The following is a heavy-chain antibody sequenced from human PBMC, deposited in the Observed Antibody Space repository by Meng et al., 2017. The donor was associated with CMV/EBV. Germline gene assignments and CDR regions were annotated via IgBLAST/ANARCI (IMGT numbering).Heavy chain of an antibody. D-gene: IGHD2-2*01. CDR1: GGTFSSYA. CDR3: AFSDCSSTSCWFDY. Sequence: SVKVSCKASGGTFSSYAISWVRQAPGQGLEWMGGIIPIFGTANYAQKFQGRVTITTDEFTSTAYMELSSLRSEDTAVYYCAFSDCSSTSCWFDYWGQGTLVTVSS. J-gene: IGHJ4*02. V-gene: IGHV1-69*05. CDR2: IIPIFGTA.